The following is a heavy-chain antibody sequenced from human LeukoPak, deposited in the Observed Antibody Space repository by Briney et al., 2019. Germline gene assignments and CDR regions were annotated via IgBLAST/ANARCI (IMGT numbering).Heavy chain of an antibody. V-gene: IGHV1-69*13. CDR3: ARDTITYYYDSSGYESPAAFDY. Sequence: SVTVSCKASGGTFSSYAISWVRQAPGQGLEWMGGIIPIFGTANYAQKFQGRVTITADESTSTAYMELSSLRSEDTAVYYCARDTITYYYDSSGYESPAAFDYWGQGTLVTVSS. D-gene: IGHD3-22*01. J-gene: IGHJ4*02. CDR2: IIPIFGTA. CDR1: GGTFSSYA.